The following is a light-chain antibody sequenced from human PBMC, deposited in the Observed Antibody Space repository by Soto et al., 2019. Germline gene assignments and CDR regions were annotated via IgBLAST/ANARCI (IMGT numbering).Light chain of an antibody. J-gene: IGKJ1*01. CDR1: QSISTY. CDR2: LTS. CDR3: QQLNNYPRT. V-gene: IGKV1-9*01. Sequence: DIQMTQSPSSLSASVGDRVTITCLASQSISTYLNWFQQKPGRAPKLLIYLTSTLQSGVPSRFSGSGSGTEFTLTISSLQPEDFATYYCQQLNNYPRTFGQGTKVDIK.